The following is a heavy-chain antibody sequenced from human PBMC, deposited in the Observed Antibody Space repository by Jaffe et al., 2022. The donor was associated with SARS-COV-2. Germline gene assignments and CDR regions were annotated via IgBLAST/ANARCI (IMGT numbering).Heavy chain of an antibody. J-gene: IGHJ4*02. D-gene: IGHD2-2*01. V-gene: IGHV3-11*01. CDR3: ASSPATGADFDY. CDR2: ISSSGRTI. CDR1: GFTFSDHY. Sequence: QVQLVESGGGLVKPGGSLRLSCVASGFTFSDHYMSWIRQAPGKGLEWVSYISSSGRTIHYADSVKGRFTISRDSAKKSVFLQMNSLRVEDTAVYYCASSPATGADFDYWGQGTLVTVSS.